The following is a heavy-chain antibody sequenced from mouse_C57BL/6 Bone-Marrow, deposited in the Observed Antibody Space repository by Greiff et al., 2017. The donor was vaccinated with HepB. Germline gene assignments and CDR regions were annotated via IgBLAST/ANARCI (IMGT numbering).Heavy chain of an antibody. D-gene: IGHD2-4*01. CDR3: ARKFYDYAPAY. V-gene: IGHV1-81*01. J-gene: IGHJ3*01. CDR2: IYPRSGNT. CDR1: GYTFTSYG. Sequence: QVQLKESGAELARPGASVKLSCKASGYTFTSYGISWVKQRTGQGLEWIGEIYPRSGNTYYNEKFKGKATLTADKSSSTAYMELRSLTSEDSAVYFCARKFYDYAPAYWGQGTLVTVSA.